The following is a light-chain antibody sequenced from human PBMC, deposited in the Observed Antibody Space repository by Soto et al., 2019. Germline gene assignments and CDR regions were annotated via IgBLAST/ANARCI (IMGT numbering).Light chain of an antibody. V-gene: IGLV2-14*01. CDR2: EVS. Sequence: QSVLTQPASVSGSPGQSITISCTGTSSDVGGYNYVSWYQHHPGKAPKVMIYEVSNWPSGVSNRFSGSKSGNTASLTISGLQAEDEAEYYCCSCTNTNTLVFGGGTKLTVL. CDR1: SSDVGGYNY. CDR3: CSCTNTNTLV. J-gene: IGLJ3*02.